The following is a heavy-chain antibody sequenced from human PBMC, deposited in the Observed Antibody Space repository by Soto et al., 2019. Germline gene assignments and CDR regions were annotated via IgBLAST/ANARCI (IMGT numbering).Heavy chain of an antibody. J-gene: IGHJ4*02. D-gene: IGHD6-13*01. CDR2: IYYSGST. CDR1: GGSISSGGYY. V-gene: IGHV4-31*03. CDR3: ASCSSSWYDPFDY. Sequence: SETLSLTCTVSGGSISSGGYYWSWIRQHPGKGLEWIGYIYYSGSTYYNPSLKSRVTISVDTSKNQFSLKLSSVTAADTAVYYCASCSSSWYDPFDYWGQGTLVTVSS.